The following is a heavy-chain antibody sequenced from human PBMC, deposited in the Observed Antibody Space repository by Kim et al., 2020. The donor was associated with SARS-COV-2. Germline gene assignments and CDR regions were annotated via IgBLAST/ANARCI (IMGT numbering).Heavy chain of an antibody. CDR1: GYTLTELS. J-gene: IGHJ6*02. V-gene: IGHV1-24*01. CDR2: FDPEDGET. CDR3: ATDLAMVRGPPLYGMDV. D-gene: IGHD3-10*01. Sequence: ASVKVSCKVSGYTLTELSMHWVRQAPGKGLEWMGGFDPEDGETIYAQKFQGRVTMTEDTSTDTAYMELSSLRSEDTAVYYCATDLAMVRGPPLYGMDVWGQGTTVTVSS.